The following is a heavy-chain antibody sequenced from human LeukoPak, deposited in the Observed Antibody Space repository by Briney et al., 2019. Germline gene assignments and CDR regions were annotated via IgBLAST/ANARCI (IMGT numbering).Heavy chain of an antibody. J-gene: IGHJ4*02. V-gene: IGHV4-61*01. D-gene: IGHD2-8*02. CDR3: ARGVLVGATGHHFAY. Sequence: SETLSLTCTVSGASVSSDSYYWTWIRRPPGEGLEWTGYVRSSGSTNYNPSLKSRVAMLVDTPKNQFTLKLNSVTAADTAVYYCARGVLVGATGHHFAYWGQGTRVTVSS. CDR2: VRSSGST. CDR1: GASVSSDSYY.